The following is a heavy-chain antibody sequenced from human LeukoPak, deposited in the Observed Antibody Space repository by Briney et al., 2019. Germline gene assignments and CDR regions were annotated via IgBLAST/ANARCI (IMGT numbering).Heavy chain of an antibody. Sequence: PSETLSLTCGVSGGSITNTNYWTWVRQPPGQGLEWIGELNLQGATNYNPSLMGRVAISVDASKNHISHQLTSVTAADTAVYYCAREGGPYRPLDYSGQGTLVTVSS. J-gene: IGHJ4*02. CDR3: AREGGPYRPLDY. V-gene: IGHV4-4*02. CDR1: GGSITNTNY. CDR2: LNLQGAT.